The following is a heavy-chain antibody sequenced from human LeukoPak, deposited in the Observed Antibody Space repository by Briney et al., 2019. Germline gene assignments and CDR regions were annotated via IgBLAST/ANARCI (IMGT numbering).Heavy chain of an antibody. CDR2: ISYDGSNK. J-gene: IGHJ6*02. Sequence: GGSLRLSCAASGFTFSSYGIHWVRQAPGKGLEWVAIISYDGSNKYYADSVKGRFTISRDNSKNTLYLQMNSLRGEDTAVYYCARGPWSAAGYNGMDVWGQGTTVTVSS. CDR3: ARGPWSAAGYNGMDV. CDR1: GFTFSSYG. V-gene: IGHV3-30*03. D-gene: IGHD6-13*01.